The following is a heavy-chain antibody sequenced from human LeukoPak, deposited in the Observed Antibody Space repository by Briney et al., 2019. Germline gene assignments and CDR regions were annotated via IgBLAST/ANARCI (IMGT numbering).Heavy chain of an antibody. CDR1: GYTFTSYY. D-gene: IGHD2-21*02. Sequence: ASVKVSCKASGYTFTSYYMHWVRQAPGQGLEWMGIINPSGGSTSYAQKFQGRVTMTRDMSTSTVYMELSSLRSEDAAVYYCARGQGSFGHIVVVTAKNWYFDLWGRGTLVTVSS. J-gene: IGHJ2*01. V-gene: IGHV1-46*01. CDR2: INPSGGST. CDR3: ARGQGSFGHIVVVTAKNWYFDL.